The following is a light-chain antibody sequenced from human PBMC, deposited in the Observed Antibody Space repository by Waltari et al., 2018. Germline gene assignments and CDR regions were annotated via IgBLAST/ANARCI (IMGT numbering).Light chain of an antibody. Sequence: QSALTQPASVSGSLGQSVTISCTGSTTDLGTYEYVSWYQQHPGKAPKLIIFDVTTRPSGISTRFAGSKSGDTASLTISALQAEDDADYHCSSYATASALMVFGGGTRLTVL. J-gene: IGLJ2*01. CDR3: SSYATASALMV. V-gene: IGLV2-14*03. CDR1: TTDLGTYEY. CDR2: DVT.